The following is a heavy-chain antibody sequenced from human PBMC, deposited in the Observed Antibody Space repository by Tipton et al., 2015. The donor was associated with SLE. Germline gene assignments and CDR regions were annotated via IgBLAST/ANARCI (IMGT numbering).Heavy chain of an antibody. CDR2: TKRKSDGGTT. V-gene: IGHV3-15*01. CDR1: GFSFTNAW. CDR3: ATDEGGSASYYPDTFHI. J-gene: IGHJ3*02. Sequence: SLRLSCAASGFSFTNAWMSWVRQAPGKGLQWVGHTKRKSDGGTTDSAAPVKGRFTISRDDSKNTLYLQMNSLKTEDTAVYYCATDEGGSASYYPDTFHIWGQGTTVTVSS. D-gene: IGHD3-10*01.